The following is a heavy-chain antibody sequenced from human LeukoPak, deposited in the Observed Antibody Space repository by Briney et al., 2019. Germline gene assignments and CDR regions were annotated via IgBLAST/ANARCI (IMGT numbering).Heavy chain of an antibody. D-gene: IGHD1-7*01. CDR3: ATRNWNYVSGSANWFDP. V-gene: IGHV1-24*01. Sequence: ASVKVSCKVSGYTLTELSMHWVRPAPGKGLEWMGGFDPEDGETIYAQKFQGRVTMTEDTSTDTAYMELSSLRSEDTAVYYCATRNWNYVSGSANWFDPWGQGTLVTVSS. J-gene: IGHJ5*02. CDR2: FDPEDGET. CDR1: GYTLTELS.